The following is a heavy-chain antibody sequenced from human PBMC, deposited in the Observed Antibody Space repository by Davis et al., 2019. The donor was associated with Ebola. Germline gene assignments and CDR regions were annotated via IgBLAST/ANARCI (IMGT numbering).Heavy chain of an antibody. Sequence: GESLKISCKGTGYDFSNYWIGWVRQMPGEGLEWMGFMYHDDSDTRFSPSFQGQVTMSVDKSISTAFLQWSTLKASDTATYYCARRGSSYGMDVWGQGTTVTVSS. CDR1: GYDFSNYW. V-gene: IGHV5-51*01. J-gene: IGHJ6*02. CDR2: MYHDDSDT. CDR3: ARRGSSYGMDV.